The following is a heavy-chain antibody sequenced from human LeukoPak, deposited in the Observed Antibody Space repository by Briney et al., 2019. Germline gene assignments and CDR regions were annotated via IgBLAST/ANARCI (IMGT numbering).Heavy chain of an antibody. D-gene: IGHD3-22*01. J-gene: IGHJ4*02. V-gene: IGHV3-23*01. CDR1: GFTFSSYA. CDR3: AKDPSYTMIVVVHFDY. CDR2: ISGSGGST. Sequence: PGGSLRLSCAASGFTFSSYAMSWVRQAPGKGLEWVSAISGSGGSTYYADSVKGRFTISRDNSKNTLYLQMNSLRAEDTAVYYCAKDPSYTMIVVVHFDYWGQGTLVTVSS.